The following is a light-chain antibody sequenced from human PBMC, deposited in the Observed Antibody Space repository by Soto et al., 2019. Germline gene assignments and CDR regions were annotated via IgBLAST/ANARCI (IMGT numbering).Light chain of an antibody. V-gene: IGKV3-11*01. CDR2: YMS. CDR3: HQRQSWPRT. Sequence: EIVLTQSPATLSSSPGETATLSCRASQYVGSRLAWYQHKPGQAPRLLIYYMSKRATDIPARFSGSGSGTDFTLTISSLAPDDFAIYYCHQRQSWPRTFGQGTKVEIK. J-gene: IGKJ1*01. CDR1: QYVGSR.